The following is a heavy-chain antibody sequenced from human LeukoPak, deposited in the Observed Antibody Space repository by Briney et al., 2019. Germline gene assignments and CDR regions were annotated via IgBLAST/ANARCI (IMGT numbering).Heavy chain of an antibody. CDR1: GDSIRSYY. CDR3: ARWYGISSGYSGFHYYGMDV. J-gene: IGHJ6*02. CDR2: IYYSGST. V-gene: IGHV4-59*01. Sequence: SETLSLTCTVSGDSIRSYYWSWIRQPPGKGLEWIGYIYYSGSTSYNPSLKSRVSISADTSENQFSLKLSSATAADTAVYYCARWYGISSGYSGFHYYGMDVWGQGTTVTVSS. D-gene: IGHD3-22*01.